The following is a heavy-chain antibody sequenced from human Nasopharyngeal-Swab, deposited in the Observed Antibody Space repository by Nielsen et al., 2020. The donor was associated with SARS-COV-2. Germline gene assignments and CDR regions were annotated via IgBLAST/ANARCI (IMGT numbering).Heavy chain of an antibody. CDR2: ISYDGSNK. D-gene: IGHD3-10*01. CDR3: AKPIVRGVPDYYYYYGMDV. CDR1: GFTFSSYG. J-gene: IGHJ6*02. V-gene: IGHV3-30*18. Sequence: GESLKTSCAASGFTFSSYGMHWVRQAPGKGLEWVAVISYDGSNKYYADSVKGRFTISRDNSKNTLYLQMNSLRAEDTAVYYCAKPIVRGVPDYYYYYGMDVWGQGTTVTVSS.